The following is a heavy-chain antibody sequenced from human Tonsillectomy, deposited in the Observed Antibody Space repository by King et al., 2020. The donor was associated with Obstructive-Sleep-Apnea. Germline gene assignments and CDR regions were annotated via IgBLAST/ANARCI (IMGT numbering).Heavy chain of an antibody. J-gene: IGHJ4*02. CDR3: AKKVVTQGFYFDY. CDR1: GFTFSSFA. D-gene: IGHD3-22*01. V-gene: IGHV3-23*04. CDR2: IRSSSGLL. Sequence: VQLVESGGGLVQPGGSLRRSCAASGFTFSSFAMTWVRQAPGKGLWGVSNIRSSSGLLYYADSVSGRFTVSRDNSKNMMYLPMKSLRYDDTAVYYCAKKVVTQGFYFDYWGQGSLVTVSS.